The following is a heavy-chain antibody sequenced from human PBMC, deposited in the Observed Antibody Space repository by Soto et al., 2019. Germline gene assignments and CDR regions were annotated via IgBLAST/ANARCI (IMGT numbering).Heavy chain of an antibody. V-gene: IGHV3-30*18. CDR1: GFTFSSYG. CDR2: ISYDGSNK. Sequence: QVQLVESGGGVVQPGRSLRLSCAASGFTFSSYGMHWVRQAPGKGLEWVAVISYDGSNKYYADSVKGRFTISRDNSKNTLYLQMNRLRAEDTAVYYCAKGRDYYDSSGNFDYWGQGTLVTVSS. CDR3: AKGRDYYDSSGNFDY. J-gene: IGHJ4*02. D-gene: IGHD3-22*01.